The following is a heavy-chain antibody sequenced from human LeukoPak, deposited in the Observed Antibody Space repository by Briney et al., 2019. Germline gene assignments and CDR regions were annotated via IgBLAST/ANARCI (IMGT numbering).Heavy chain of an antibody. CDR2: INPNSGGT. CDR1: GYTFTGNY. V-gene: IGHV1-2*02. D-gene: IGHD3-16*01. J-gene: IGHJ4*02. CDR3: VRDDYDY. Sequence: GASVKVSCKASGYTFTGNYIHWVRQAHGQGLEWMGWINPNSGGTNYAQKFQGRVTTTRDTSISTAYMELSRVRSDDTAVYCCVRDDYDYWGEGTLVTVSS.